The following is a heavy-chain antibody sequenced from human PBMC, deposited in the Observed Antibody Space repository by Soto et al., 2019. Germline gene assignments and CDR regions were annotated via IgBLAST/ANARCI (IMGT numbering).Heavy chain of an antibody. D-gene: IGHD6-19*01. CDR2: INAGNGNT. J-gene: IGHJ3*02. V-gene: IGHV1-3*01. CDR3: ARDSNPYSSGWYLYNAFDI. CDR1: GYTFTSYA. Sequence: QVQLVQSGAEVKKPGASVKVSCKPSGYTFTSYAMHWVRQAPGQRLEWMGWINAGNGNTKYSQKCQGRVTITRDTSASTAYMELSSLRSEDTAVYYCARDSNPYSSGWYLYNAFDIWGQGTMVTVSS.